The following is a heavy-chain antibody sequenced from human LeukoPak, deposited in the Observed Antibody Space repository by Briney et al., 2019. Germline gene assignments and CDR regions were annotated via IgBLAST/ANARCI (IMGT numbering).Heavy chain of an antibody. Sequence: GGSLRLSCAASGFSFSNTWMNWLRQAPGKGLEWVSAISNNGGYTYYADSVQGRFTISRDNSKSTLCLQMNSLRAEDTAVYYCAKQLGYCSDGSCYFPYWGQGTLVTVSS. CDR3: AKQLGYCSDGSCYFPY. D-gene: IGHD2-15*01. V-gene: IGHV3-23*01. J-gene: IGHJ4*02. CDR1: GFSFSNTW. CDR2: ISNNGGYT.